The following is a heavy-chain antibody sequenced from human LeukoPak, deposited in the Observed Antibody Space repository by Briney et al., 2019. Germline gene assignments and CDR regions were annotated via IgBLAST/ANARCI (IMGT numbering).Heavy chain of an antibody. CDR1: GFTFSSYA. V-gene: IGHV3-23*01. Sequence: GGSLRLSCAASGFTFSSYAMSWVRQAPGKGLEWVSSISGSGGSTSYADSVKGRFTISRDNAKNSLYLQMNSLRAEDTAVYYCARGGAFDWLFQYYFDYWGQGTLVTVSS. J-gene: IGHJ4*02. CDR2: ISGSGGST. D-gene: IGHD3-9*01. CDR3: ARGGAFDWLFQYYFDY.